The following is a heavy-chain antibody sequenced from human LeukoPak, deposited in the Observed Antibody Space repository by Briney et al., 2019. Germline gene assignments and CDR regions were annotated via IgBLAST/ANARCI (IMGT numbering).Heavy chain of an antibody. CDR3: ARKRLITMVRGVIRDQRTNWFDH. CDR1: GDSISYYY. CDR2: VYYSGST. V-gene: IGHV4-59*12. Sequence: SETLSLTCTVSGDSISYYYWSWLRQPPGKGLQGLGYVYYSGSTNYNPSLKSRVTISVDTSKNQFSLKLSSVTAADTAVYYCARKRLITMVRGVIRDQRTNWFDHWGQGTLVTVSS. J-gene: IGHJ5*02. D-gene: IGHD3-10*01.